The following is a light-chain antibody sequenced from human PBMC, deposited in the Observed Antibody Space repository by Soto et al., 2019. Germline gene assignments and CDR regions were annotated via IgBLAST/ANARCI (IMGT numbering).Light chain of an antibody. V-gene: IGKV1-39*01. CDR2: AAS. CDR1: QNISSY. Sequence: DIQMTQSPSSLSASVGDRVTITCRASQNISSYLNWYQQKPGKAPKLLIYAASSLQSGVPSRFSGSGSGTDFTLTISSLQPEDFATYYCQQSYSTPLTCGGGTKVDIK. J-gene: IGKJ4*01. CDR3: QQSYSTPLT.